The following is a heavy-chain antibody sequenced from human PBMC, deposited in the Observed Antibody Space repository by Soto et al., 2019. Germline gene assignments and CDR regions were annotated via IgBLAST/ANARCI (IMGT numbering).Heavy chain of an antibody. V-gene: IGHV3-23*01. D-gene: IGHD6-6*01. J-gene: IGHJ4*02. CDR1: GFTFSSYA. Sequence: GGSLRLSCAASGFTFSSYAMSWVRQAPGKGLEWVSAISGSGGSTYYADSVKGRFTISRDNSKNTLYLQMNSLRAEDTAVYYCAKDAVSTKIAARSVLHYFDYWGQRTLVTVSS. CDR2: ISGSGGST. CDR3: AKDAVSTKIAARSVLHYFDY.